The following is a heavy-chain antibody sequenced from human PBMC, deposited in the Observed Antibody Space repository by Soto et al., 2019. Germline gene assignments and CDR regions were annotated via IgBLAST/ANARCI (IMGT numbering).Heavy chain of an antibody. Sequence: GGSLRLSCAASGFTFSSYSMNWVRQAPGKGLEWVSSISSSSSYIYYADSVKGRFTISRDNAKNSLYLQMNSLRAEDTAVYYCARFFYCSSTSCFQNAFDIGDKGTMVTVSS. J-gene: IGHJ3*02. V-gene: IGHV3-21*01. D-gene: IGHD2-2*01. CDR3: ARFFYCSSTSCFQNAFDI. CDR1: GFTFSSYS. CDR2: ISSSSSYI.